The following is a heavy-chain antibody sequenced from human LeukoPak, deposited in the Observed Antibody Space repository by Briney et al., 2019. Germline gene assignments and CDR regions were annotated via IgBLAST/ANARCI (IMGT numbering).Heavy chain of an antibody. Sequence: GGSLRLSCAASGLSLTVNYMTWVRQSPGKGLEWLSNIYRDGNTYYADSVNGRFSISRDDYKNTLYLEMNSLRAEDTALYYCARYTFRAVDIWGQGSMVTVSS. V-gene: IGHV3-53*01. CDR1: GLSLTVNY. D-gene: IGHD3-3*02. J-gene: IGHJ3*02. CDR2: IYRDGNT. CDR3: ARYTFRAVDI.